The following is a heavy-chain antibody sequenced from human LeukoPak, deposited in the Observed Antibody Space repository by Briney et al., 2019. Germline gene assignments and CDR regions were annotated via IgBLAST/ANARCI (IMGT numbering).Heavy chain of an antibody. D-gene: IGHD6-13*01. V-gene: IGHV3-23*01. CDR3: AKVSYTRDAGY. CDR1: GFTFGRYA. J-gene: IGHJ4*02. Sequence: PGGSLRLSCAASGFTFGRYAMSWVRQAPGKGLECVSGISGSGGSPDYADSVKGRFTISRDNSKNTLYLQMNSLRPEDTAVYYCAKVSYTRDAGYWGQGTLVTVSS. CDR2: ISGSGGSP.